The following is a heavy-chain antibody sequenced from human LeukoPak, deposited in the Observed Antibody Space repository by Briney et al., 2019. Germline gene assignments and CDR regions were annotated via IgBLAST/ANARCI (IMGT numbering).Heavy chain of an antibody. D-gene: IGHD3-3*01. J-gene: IGHJ6*03. V-gene: IGHV3-7*04. CDR1: GFTFSSYW. Sequence: GGSLRLSCAASGFTFSSYWMSWVRQAPGKGLEWVANIKQDGSEKYYVDSVKGRFTISRDNAKNSLYLQMTSLRAEDTAVYYCARANRYDFWSGRRGYYYMDVWGKGTTVTVSS. CDR2: IKQDGSEK. CDR3: ARANRYDFWSGRRGYYYMDV.